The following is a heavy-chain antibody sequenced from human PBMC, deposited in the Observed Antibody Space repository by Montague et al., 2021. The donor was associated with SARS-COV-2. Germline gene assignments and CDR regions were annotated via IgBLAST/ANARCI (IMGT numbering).Heavy chain of an antibody. CDR1: GFTFSRYW. CDR2: IKEDGSEK. Sequence: SLRLSCAASGFTFSRYWMAWVRQAPGKGLEWVANIKEDGSEKYYVNSVKGRFTISRDNAKNSLSLQMNSLRAEDTAVYYRARTGYFASGNYVWGQGTLVTVSS. CDR3: ARTGYFASGNYV. J-gene: IGHJ4*02. V-gene: IGHV3-7*01. D-gene: IGHD3-10*01.